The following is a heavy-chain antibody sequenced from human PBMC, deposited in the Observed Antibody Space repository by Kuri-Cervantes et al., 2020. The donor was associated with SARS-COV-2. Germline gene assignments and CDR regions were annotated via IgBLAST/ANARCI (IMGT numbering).Heavy chain of an antibody. CDR3: VREKGGWLQGDY. Sequence: GGSLRLSCTASGFSISDRAYWMTWVRQTPGKGLEWVANIKHDGSEGFYVDSVKGRFTISRDNAKNSLYLQMDSLRAEDTAVYYCVREKGGWLQGDYWGQGTLVTVSS. CDR2: IKHDGSEG. CDR1: GFSISDRAYW. V-gene: IGHV3-7*01. J-gene: IGHJ4*02. D-gene: IGHD5-24*01.